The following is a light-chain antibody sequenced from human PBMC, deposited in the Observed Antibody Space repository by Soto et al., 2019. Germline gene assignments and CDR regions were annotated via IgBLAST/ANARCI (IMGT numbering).Light chain of an antibody. CDR2: GAS. Sequence: EIVLTQSPGTLSLSPGERATLSCRASQSVSSSYLAWYQQTPGQAPRLLIYGASSSATCIPDRFSGSGSGTDFILTISRLEPADFAVYYCQQYGSSPRTFGQGTTVEIK. J-gene: IGKJ1*01. V-gene: IGKV3-20*01. CDR1: QSVSSSY. CDR3: QQYGSSPRT.